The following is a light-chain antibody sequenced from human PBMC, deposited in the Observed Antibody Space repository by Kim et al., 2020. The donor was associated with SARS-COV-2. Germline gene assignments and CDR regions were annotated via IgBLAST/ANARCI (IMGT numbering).Light chain of an antibody. CDR3: QQYAYWPPVFT. V-gene: IGKV3-15*01. CDR2: AVS. J-gene: IGKJ3*01. CDR1: ESVGRS. Sequence: PGEGATLSCRARESVGRSLAWYQQKPGQAPRLLINAVSTRATGVPARFSGSGTGIEFTLTINSLQSEDFGVYYCQQYAYWPPVFTFGPGTKVDIK.